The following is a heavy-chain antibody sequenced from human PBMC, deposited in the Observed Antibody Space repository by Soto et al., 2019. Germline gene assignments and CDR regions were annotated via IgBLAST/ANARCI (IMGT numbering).Heavy chain of an antibody. CDR2: ISAYSGNR. J-gene: IGHJ6*02. V-gene: IGHV1-18*01. D-gene: IGHD3-22*01. Sequence: QVHLVQSGAEVKKPGASVKVSCEPSGYTFTSYGISWVRQAPGQGLEWMGWISAYSGNRNYPQKFQGRVTMTTDTTTSTAYMELRSMRSDDTAEYYCARDQGDYYDSGLYGMDVWGQGTTVTVSS. CDR1: GYTFTSYG. CDR3: ARDQGDYYDSGLYGMDV.